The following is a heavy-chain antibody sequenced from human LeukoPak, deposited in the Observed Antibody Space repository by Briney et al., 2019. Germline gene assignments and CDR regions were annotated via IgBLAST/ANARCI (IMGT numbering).Heavy chain of an antibody. CDR2: IRYDGGNK. Sequence: GGSLRLSCAASGFTFSTYGMHWVRQAPGKGLEWVAFIRYDGGNKYYADSVKGRFTISRDNSKNTLYLQMNSLRTDDTAVYYCAKDRGYEYTFFDYWGQGTLVTVSS. J-gene: IGHJ4*02. CDR1: GFTFSTYG. V-gene: IGHV3-30*02. D-gene: IGHD5-12*01. CDR3: AKDRGYEYTFFDY.